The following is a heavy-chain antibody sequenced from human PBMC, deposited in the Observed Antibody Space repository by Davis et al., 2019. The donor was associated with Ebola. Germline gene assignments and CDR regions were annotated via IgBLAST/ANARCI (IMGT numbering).Heavy chain of an antibody. CDR2: VYHTGST. D-gene: IGHD3-22*01. Sequence: MPSETLSLTCTVSSGSIIDANWWSWVRQPPGKGLEWIGQVYHTGSTVYNPSLESRLTISIDKSKNQFSLKLTSLTAADTAMYYCAHPNSDYYHIDVFDTWGPGTLVTVSS. CDR1: SGSIIDANW. J-gene: IGHJ3*02. V-gene: IGHV4-4*02. CDR3: AHPNSDYYHIDVFDT.